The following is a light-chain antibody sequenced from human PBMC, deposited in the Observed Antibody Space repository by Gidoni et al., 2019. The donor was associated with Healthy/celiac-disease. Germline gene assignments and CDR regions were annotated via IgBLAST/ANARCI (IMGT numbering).Light chain of an antibody. CDR3: QQYNSYPCS. J-gene: IGKJ2*04. V-gene: IGKV1-5*03. CDR1: QSISSL. CDR2: KAS. Sequence: LITQSPSTLSASVGDRVTITCRGSQSISSLLAWYQQKPGKAPKLLIYKASSLESGVPSRFSGSGSGTEFTLTISSLQPDDFATYYCQQYNSYPCSFGQGTKLEIK.